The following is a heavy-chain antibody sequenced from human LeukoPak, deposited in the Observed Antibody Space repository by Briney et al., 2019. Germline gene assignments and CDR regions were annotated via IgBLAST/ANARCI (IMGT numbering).Heavy chain of an antibody. Sequence: ASVKVSCKASGYTFTSYDINWVRQATGQGLEWMGWMNPNSGNTGYAQKFQGRVTMTRNTSISTAYMELSSLKASDTAMYYCARRRYYDSSGIFDIWGQGTMVTVSS. J-gene: IGHJ3*02. CDR1: GYTFTSYD. V-gene: IGHV1-8*01. D-gene: IGHD3-22*01. CDR2: MNPNSGNT. CDR3: ARRRYYDSSGIFDI.